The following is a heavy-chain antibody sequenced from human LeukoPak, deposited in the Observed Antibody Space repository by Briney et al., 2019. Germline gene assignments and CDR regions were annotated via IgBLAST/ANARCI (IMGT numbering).Heavy chain of an antibody. CDR2: IYPSRST. Sequence: SETLPLTCTVSGDSTSSYYWSWIRQPAGKGLEWIGRIYPSRSTNYNPSLKSRVTMSVDTSENQFSLKLSSVTAADTAVYYCATNGPAYSYGPWDDAFDIWGQGTMVTVSS. J-gene: IGHJ3*02. CDR1: GDSTSSYY. CDR3: ATNGPAYSYGPWDDAFDI. D-gene: IGHD5-18*01. V-gene: IGHV4-4*07.